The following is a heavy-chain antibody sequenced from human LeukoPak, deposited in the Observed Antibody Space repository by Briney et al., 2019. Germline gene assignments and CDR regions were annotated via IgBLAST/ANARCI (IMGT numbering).Heavy chain of an antibody. Sequence: GGSLRLSCAASGFTFSSYSMNWVRQAPGKGLEWVSSISSSSSYIYYADSVKGRFTISRDNSKNTLYLQMNSLRAEDTAVYYRARDSTVAGTFDWGQGTLVTVSS. D-gene: IGHD6-19*01. CDR1: GFTFSSYS. CDR2: ISSSSSYI. J-gene: IGHJ4*02. CDR3: ARDSTVAGTFD. V-gene: IGHV3-21*01.